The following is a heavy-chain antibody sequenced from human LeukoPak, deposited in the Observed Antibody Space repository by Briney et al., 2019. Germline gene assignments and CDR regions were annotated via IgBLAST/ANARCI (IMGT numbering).Heavy chain of an antibody. CDR3: ARSYSSSWKEYFQH. V-gene: IGHV1-2*02. CDR1: GYTFTSFH. J-gene: IGHJ1*01. Sequence: GASVKVSCKASGYTFTSFHMHWVRQAPGQGLEWMGWINPNSGGTNYAQKFQGRVTMTRDTSISTAYMELSRLRSDDTAVYYCARSYSSSWKEYFQHWGQGTLVTVSS. D-gene: IGHD6-13*01. CDR2: INPNSGGT.